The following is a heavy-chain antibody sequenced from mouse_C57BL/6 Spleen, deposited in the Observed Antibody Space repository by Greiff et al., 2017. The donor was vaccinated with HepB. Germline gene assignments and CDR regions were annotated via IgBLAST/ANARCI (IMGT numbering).Heavy chain of an antibody. J-gene: IGHJ4*01. CDR2: IWSGGST. Sequence: VQGVESGPGLVQPSQSLSITCTVSGFSLTSYGVHWVRQSPGKGLEWLGVIWSGGSTDYNAAFISRLSISKDNSKSQVFFKMNSLQAYDTAIYYCARNNGNYGYYAMDYWGQGTSVTVSS. CDR1: GFSLTSYG. D-gene: IGHD2-1*01. V-gene: IGHV2-2*01. CDR3: ARNNGNYGYYAMDY.